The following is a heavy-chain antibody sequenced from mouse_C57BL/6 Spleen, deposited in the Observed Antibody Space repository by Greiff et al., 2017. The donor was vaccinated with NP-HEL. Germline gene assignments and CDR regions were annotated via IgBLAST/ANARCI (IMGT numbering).Heavy chain of an antibody. CDR2: INPNNGGT. D-gene: IGHD2-3*01. CDR3: ARRGDGYYGYYAMDY. CDR1: GYTFTDYN. Sequence: EVQLQQSGPELVKPGASVKIPCKASGYTFTDYNMDWVKQSHGKSLEWIGDINPNNGGTIYNQKFKGKATLTVDKSSSTAYMELRSLTSEDTAVYYCARRGDGYYGYYAMDYWGQGTSVTVSS. V-gene: IGHV1-18*01. J-gene: IGHJ4*01.